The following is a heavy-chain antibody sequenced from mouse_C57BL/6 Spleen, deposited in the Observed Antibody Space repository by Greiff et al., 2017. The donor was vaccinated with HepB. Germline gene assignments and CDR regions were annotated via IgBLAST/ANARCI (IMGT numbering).Heavy chain of an antibody. CDR1: GYSITSGYY. CDR3: ARAPYYYGSSSYWYFDV. Sequence: ESGPGLVKPSQSLSLTCSVTGYSITSGYYWNWIRQFPGNKLEWMGYISYDGSNNYNPSLKNRISITRATSKNQFFLKLNSVTTEDTATYYCARAPYYYGSSSYWYFDVWGTGTTVTVSS. D-gene: IGHD1-1*01. V-gene: IGHV3-6*01. CDR2: ISYDGSN. J-gene: IGHJ1*03.